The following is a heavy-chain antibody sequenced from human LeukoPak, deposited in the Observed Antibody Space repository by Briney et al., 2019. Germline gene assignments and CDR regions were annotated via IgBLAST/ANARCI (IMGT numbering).Heavy chain of an antibody. D-gene: IGHD2/OR15-2a*01. V-gene: IGHV3-21*06. J-gene: IGHJ6*02. CDR2: ISSSSSYT. CDR3: ARENSHGYHYYGMDV. CDR1: GFTFSDCT. Sequence: PGGSLRLSCAASGFTFSDCTMNWVRQAPGKGLEWVSSISSSSSYTWYADSVKGRFTISRDNAKNSLYLQLNSLRAEDTAVYYCARENSHGYHYYGMDVWGQGTTVTVSS.